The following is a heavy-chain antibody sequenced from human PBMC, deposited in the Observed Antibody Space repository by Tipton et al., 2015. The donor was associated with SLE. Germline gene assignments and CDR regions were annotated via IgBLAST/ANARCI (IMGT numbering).Heavy chain of an antibody. CDR2: ISAYSGNT. V-gene: IGHV1-18*01. D-gene: IGHD2-21*01. CDR3: ARGSHCGGDCYSFDY. Sequence: TCAASGFTFTSYGINWVRQAPGQGLEWMGWISAYSGNTNYAQKLQGRVTMTTDTSTSTAYMELSSLRSEDTAVYYCARGSHCGGDCYSFDYWGQGTLVTVSS. CDR1: GFTFTSYG. J-gene: IGHJ4*02.